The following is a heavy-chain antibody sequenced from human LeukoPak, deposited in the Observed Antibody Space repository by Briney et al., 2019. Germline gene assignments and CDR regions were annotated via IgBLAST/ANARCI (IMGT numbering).Heavy chain of an antibody. J-gene: IGHJ4*02. CDR3: ASSLYYYTSGAGFDY. CDR2: ISASGNT. V-gene: IGHV4-4*07. CDR1: GGSISTYY. D-gene: IGHD3-10*01. Sequence: SETLSLTCTVSGGSISTYYWSWIRQPAGKGLEWIGRISASGNTDYNPSFKSRVTMSVDTSKNQLSLNLRSVTAADTAVYYCASSLYYYTSGAGFDYWGQGTLVTVSA.